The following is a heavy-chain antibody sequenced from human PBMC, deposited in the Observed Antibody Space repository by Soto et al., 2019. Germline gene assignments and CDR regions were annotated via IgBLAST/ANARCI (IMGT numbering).Heavy chain of an antibody. Sequence: GGSLRLSCAASGFTFSSYAMSWVRQAPGKGLEWVSAISGSGGSTYYADSVKGRFTISRDNSKNTLYLQMNSLRAEDTAVYYCANSIYTIGTPNWFDPWGQGTLVTVSS. D-gene: IGHD3-16*01. CDR2: ISGSGGST. V-gene: IGHV3-23*01. CDR1: GFTFSSYA. J-gene: IGHJ5*02. CDR3: ANSIYTIGTPNWFDP.